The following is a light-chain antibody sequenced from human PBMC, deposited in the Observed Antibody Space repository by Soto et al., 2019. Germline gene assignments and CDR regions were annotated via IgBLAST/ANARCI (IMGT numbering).Light chain of an antibody. CDR3: LQDYNYPFT. CDR1: QGIRND. V-gene: IGKV1-6*01. Sequence: AIQMTQSPSAVSASVGDRVTITCRASQGIRNDLGWYQQKPGKAPKLLIYAASSLQSGVPSRFSGSGSGTDFTLTISSLQPEDFATYYCLQDYNYPFTFGGGTKVDIK. J-gene: IGKJ4*01. CDR2: AAS.